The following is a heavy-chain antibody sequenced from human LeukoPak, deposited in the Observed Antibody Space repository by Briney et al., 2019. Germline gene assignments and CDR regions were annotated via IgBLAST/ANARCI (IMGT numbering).Heavy chain of an antibody. CDR2: IIPIFGTA. J-gene: IGHJ4*02. CDR1: GGTFSSYA. V-gene: IGHV1-69*13. D-gene: IGHD3-16*01. CDR3: ARLEGGVRGYLDY. Sequence: SVKVSCKASGGTFSSYAISWVRQAPGQGLEWMGGIIPIFGTANYAQKFQGRVTITADESTSTAYMELSSLRSEDTAVYYCARLEGGVRGYLDYWGQGTLVTVSS.